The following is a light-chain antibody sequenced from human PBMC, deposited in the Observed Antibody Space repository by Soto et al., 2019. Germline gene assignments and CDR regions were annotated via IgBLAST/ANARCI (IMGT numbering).Light chain of an antibody. CDR2: KVS. Sequence: QSALTQPASVSGSPGQSITIPCTGTSSDVGGYNYVSGYQQHPGRAPKLVIYKVSDRPSGVSSRFSASKSGNTASLTISGLQAEDEADYYCSSYATATSPQWVFGGGTKLTVL. V-gene: IGLV2-14*01. CDR1: SSDVGGYNY. CDR3: SSYATATSPQWV. J-gene: IGLJ3*02.